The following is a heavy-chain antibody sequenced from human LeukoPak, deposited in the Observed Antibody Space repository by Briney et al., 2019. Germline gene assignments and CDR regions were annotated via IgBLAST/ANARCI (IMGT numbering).Heavy chain of an antibody. CDR3: ARHDGAAAAGYFDY. CDR2: IYYSGST. V-gene: IGHV4-39*01. D-gene: IGHD6-13*01. CDR1: GCTISSGGYH. Sequence: SETVSLTCTVSGCTISSGGYHWSWIRQHPGKGLEWLGNIYYSGSTYYHPSLKSRVTISVDTSKNQFSLKLSSVTAADTAVYYCARHDGAAAAGYFDYWGQGTLVTVSS. J-gene: IGHJ4*02.